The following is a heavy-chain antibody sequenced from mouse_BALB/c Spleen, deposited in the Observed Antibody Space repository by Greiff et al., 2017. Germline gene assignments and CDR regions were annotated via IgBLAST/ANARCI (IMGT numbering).Heavy chain of an antibody. Sequence: QVQLQQSGAELVRPGTSVKVSCKASGYAFTNYLIEWVKQRPGQGLEWIGVINPGSGGTNYNEKFKGKATLTADKSSSTAYMQLSSLTSDDSAVYFCARSHYRYDGYYAMDYWGQGTSVTVSS. CDR2: INPGSGGT. V-gene: IGHV1-54*01. CDR1: GYAFTNYL. D-gene: IGHD2-14*01. CDR3: ARSHYRYDGYYAMDY. J-gene: IGHJ4*01.